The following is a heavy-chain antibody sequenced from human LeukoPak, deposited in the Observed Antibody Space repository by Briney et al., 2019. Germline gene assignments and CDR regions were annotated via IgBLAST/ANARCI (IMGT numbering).Heavy chain of an antibody. V-gene: IGHV4-38-2*02. CDR3: ARRDSGWHLGLGFDY. Sequence: SETLSLTCTVSRYSISSGFYWGWIRQPPGKGLEWIASIYSTGTTYHNPSLKSRVTISVDRSRNQVSLNLRSVTAADTAVYYCARRDSGWHLGLGFDYWGQGTLVTVSS. D-gene: IGHD6-19*01. CDR2: IYSTGTT. CDR1: RYSISSGFY. J-gene: IGHJ4*02.